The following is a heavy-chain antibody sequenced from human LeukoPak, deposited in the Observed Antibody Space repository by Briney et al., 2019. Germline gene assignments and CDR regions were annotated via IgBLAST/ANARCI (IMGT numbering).Heavy chain of an antibody. V-gene: IGHV3-21*01. CDR1: GFPFDTYP. J-gene: IGHJ3*02. Sequence: PGGSLRLSCAASGFPFDTYPMNWVRPAPGKGLEWVASIRSSNSFKNYADSVKGRFTISRDNAQNSLYLQMSSLRAEDTGLYYCATMGEQWLLKDIWGQGTMVIVSS. D-gene: IGHD6-19*01. CDR3: ATMGEQWLLKDI. CDR2: IRSSNSFK.